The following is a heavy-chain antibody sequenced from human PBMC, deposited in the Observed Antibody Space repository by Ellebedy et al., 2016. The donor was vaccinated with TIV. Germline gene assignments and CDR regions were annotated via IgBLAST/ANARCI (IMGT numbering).Heavy chain of an antibody. J-gene: IGHJ3*02. CDR2: ISRSGSTI. CDR1: GFTFSSYE. V-gene: IGHV3-48*03. CDR3: ARDASGDSSAPHDAFDI. D-gene: IGHD3-22*01. Sequence: GESLKISCAPSGFTFSSYEMNWVRQAPGKGLEWVSYISRSGSTIYYADSVKGRFTISRDNAKNSLYLQMNGLRAEDTAVYYCARDASGDSSAPHDAFDIWGQGTMVTVSS.